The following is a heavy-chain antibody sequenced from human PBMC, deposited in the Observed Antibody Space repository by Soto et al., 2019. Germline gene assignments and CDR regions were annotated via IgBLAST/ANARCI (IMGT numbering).Heavy chain of an antibody. V-gene: IGHV4-30-4*01. Sequence: SESLSLTCTVSGDSINSDYYYWSWIRQPPGKGLEWIGYISNNGRTNYSPSLKSRITISIDTSKNQFSLRLRSVTAADTAVYYCAREWGDCGDGSCYLPFFDCWGLGSLVTVSS. J-gene: IGHJ4*02. CDR3: AREWGDCGDGSCYLPFFDC. D-gene: IGHD2-15*01. CDR2: ISNNGRT. CDR1: GDSINSDYYY.